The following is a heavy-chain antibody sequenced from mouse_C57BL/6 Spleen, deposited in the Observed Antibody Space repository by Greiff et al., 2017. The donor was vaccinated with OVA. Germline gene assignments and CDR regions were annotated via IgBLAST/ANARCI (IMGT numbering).Heavy chain of an antibody. Sequence: QVQLKESGAELVKPGASVKLSCKASGYTFTEYTIHWVKQRSGQGLEWIGWFYPGSGSIKYNEKFKAKATLPAATSSSTLYMELSRLTSKYSAVYYCARHEEVANWDWFAYWGQGTLVTVSA. CDR3: ARHEEVANWDWFAY. J-gene: IGHJ3*01. CDR1: GYTFTEYT. D-gene: IGHD4-1*01. V-gene: IGHV1-62-2*01. CDR2: FYPGSGSI.